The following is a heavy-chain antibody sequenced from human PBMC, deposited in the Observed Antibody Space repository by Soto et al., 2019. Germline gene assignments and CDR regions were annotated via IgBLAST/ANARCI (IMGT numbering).Heavy chain of an antibody. CDR3: ARDLSYDSHWFDP. Sequence: PGGSLRLSCAASGFTFSSSSMNWVRQAPGKGLERVSCISSSGTYIYYADSVKGRFTISRDNAQNSLYLQMNSLRAEDTAVYYCARDLSYDSHWFDPWGQGALVTVSS. V-gene: IGHV3-21*01. CDR2: ISSSGTYI. D-gene: IGHD5-12*01. CDR1: GFTFSSSS. J-gene: IGHJ5*02.